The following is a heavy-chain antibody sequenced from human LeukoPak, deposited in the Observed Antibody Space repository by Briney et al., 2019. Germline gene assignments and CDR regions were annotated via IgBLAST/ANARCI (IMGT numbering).Heavy chain of an antibody. J-gene: IGHJ4*02. D-gene: IGHD2-21*02. CDR2: IIPIFGTT. Sequence: ASVKVSCKASGGTFNNYASSWVRQAPGQGLEWMGGIIPIFGTTNYAQKFQGRVTITADESTTTAYMELSSLRSEDTAVYYCAANGYCGSDCYYYFDYWGQGTLVTVSS. V-gene: IGHV1-69*13. CDR3: AANGYCGSDCYYYFDY. CDR1: GGTFNNYA.